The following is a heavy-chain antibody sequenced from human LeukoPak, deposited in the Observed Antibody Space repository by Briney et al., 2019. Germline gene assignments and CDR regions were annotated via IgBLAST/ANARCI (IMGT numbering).Heavy chain of an antibody. D-gene: IGHD3-10*01. CDR1: GFTFSSYA. CDR2: ISYDGSNK. V-gene: IGHV3-30-3*01. J-gene: IGHJ4*02. CDR3: ARGDRESPLLEDY. Sequence: QTGGSLRLSCAASGFTFSSYAMHWVRQAPGKGLEWVAVISYDGSNKYYADSVKGRFTISRDNSKNTLYLQMNSLRAEDTAVYYCARGDRESPLLEDYWGQGTLVTVSS.